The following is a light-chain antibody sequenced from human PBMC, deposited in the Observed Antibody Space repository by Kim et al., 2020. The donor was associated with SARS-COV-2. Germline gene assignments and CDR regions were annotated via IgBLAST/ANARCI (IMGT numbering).Light chain of an antibody. J-gene: IGLJ2*01. CDR2: QDS. Sequence: SYELTQPPSVSVSPGQTASITCSGDKLGDKYACWYQQKPGQYPVLVIYQDSKRPSGIPERFSGSNSGNTATLTISGTQAMDEADYYCQAWDSSTAGVFGG. CDR3: QAWDSSTAGV. V-gene: IGLV3-1*01. CDR1: KLGDKY.